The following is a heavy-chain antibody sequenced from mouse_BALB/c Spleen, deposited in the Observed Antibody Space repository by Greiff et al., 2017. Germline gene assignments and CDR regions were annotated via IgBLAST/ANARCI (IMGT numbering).Heavy chain of an antibody. D-gene: IGHD2-4*01. J-gene: IGHJ2*01. CDR2: ISSGGSYT. V-gene: IGHV5-6-4*01. CDR1: GFTFSSYT. Sequence: EVKLMESGGGLVKPGGSLKLSCAASGFTFSSYTMSWVRQTPEKRLEWVATISSGGSYTYYPDSVKGRFTLSRDNAKNTLYLQMSSLKSEDTAMYYCTRALYDYDGSYYFDYWGQGTTLTVSS. CDR3: TRALYDYDGSYYFDY.